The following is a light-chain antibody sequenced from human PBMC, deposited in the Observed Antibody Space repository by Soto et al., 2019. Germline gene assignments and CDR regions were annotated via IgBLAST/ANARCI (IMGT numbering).Light chain of an antibody. CDR2: GNT. CDR1: SSNIGAGYD. Sequence: QSALTQPPSVSGAPGQRVTISCTGSSSNIGAGYDVHWYLQLPGTAPKLIIYGNTNRPSGVPDRFSGSKSGSSASLATTGLQAEDEADYYCQSHDSSLHASVFGTGTKVTVL. CDR3: QSHDSSLHASV. J-gene: IGLJ1*01. V-gene: IGLV1-40*01.